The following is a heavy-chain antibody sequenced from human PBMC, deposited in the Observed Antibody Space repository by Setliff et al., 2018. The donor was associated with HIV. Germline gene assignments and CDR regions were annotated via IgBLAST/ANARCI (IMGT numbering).Heavy chain of an antibody. Sequence: GGSLRLSCAASGLTVSSNYMSWVRQAPGKGLEWVSVIYSGGNTHYADSVKGRFTISRDTSKNTLYLQMNSLRAEDTAVYYCAGSYSSAWPEFDYWGQGTLVTVSS. J-gene: IGHJ4*02. D-gene: IGHD6-19*01. CDR2: IYSGGNT. V-gene: IGHV3-66*02. CDR1: GLTVSSNY. CDR3: AGSYSSAWPEFDY.